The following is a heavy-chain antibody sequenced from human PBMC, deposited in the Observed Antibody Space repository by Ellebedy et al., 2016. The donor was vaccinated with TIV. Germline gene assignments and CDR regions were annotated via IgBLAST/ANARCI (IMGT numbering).Heavy chain of an antibody. J-gene: IGHJ4*02. V-gene: IGHV1-46*01. Sequence: AASVKVSCKTSGFTFSRFYMHWVRQAPGQGLEWMGISNPSGGIPSYAQKLQGRVTMTTDTSTSTAYMELRSLRSDDTAVYYCARDFYSWYGQWLGTSMNWYYFDYWGQGTLVTVSS. CDR2: SNPSGGIP. CDR3: ARDFYSWYGQWLGTSMNWYYFDY. D-gene: IGHD6-19*01. CDR1: GFTFSRFY.